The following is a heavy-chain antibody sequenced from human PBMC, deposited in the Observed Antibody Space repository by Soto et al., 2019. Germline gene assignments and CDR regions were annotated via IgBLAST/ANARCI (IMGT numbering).Heavy chain of an antibody. V-gene: IGHV5-51*01. CDR3: AAHSNYLDFDY. CDR1: GYSFSSYW. Sequence: GESLRISCKGSGYSFSSYWIGWVRQMPGKGLEWMGIIYPGDSDTRYSPSFQGQVTISADKSISTAYLQWSSLKASDTAMYYCAAHSNYLDFDYWGQGTLVTVSS. J-gene: IGHJ4*02. CDR2: IYPGDSDT. D-gene: IGHD4-4*01.